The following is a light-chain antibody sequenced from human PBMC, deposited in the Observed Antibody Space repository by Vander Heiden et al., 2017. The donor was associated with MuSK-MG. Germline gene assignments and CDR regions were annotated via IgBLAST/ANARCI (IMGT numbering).Light chain of an antibody. Sequence: NFMLTQPHSVSESPGKTVTISCTRSSGSIASNYVQWSQQRPGSAHTTGSVKKNQRPSGVPDRFSGSIDSTSNYASLNISGLKTEDEAYDYCQSSDNTNHFVFGGGTKMTVL. J-gene: IGLJ3*02. V-gene: IGLV6-57*03. CDR2: KKN. CDR1: SGSIASNY. CDR3: QSSDNTNHFV.